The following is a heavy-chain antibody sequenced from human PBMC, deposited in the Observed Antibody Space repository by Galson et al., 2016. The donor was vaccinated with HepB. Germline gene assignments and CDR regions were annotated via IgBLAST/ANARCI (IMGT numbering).Heavy chain of an antibody. V-gene: IGHV3-23*01. CDR1: GFTLSAYA. CDR2: VSGTGANT. Sequence: SLRLSCAASGFTLSAYAMNWVRQAPGKGLEWGSSVSGTGANTYHEESVKGRFTISRDNAKNTLCLEMNSLRVEGTAVYYCVRGTSGWSGVDYWGQGTLITVSS. D-gene: IGHD6-19*01. J-gene: IGHJ4*02. CDR3: VRGTSGWSGVDY.